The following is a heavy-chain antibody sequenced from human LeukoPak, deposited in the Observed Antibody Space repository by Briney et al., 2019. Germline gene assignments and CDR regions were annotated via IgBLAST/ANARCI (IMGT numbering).Heavy chain of an antibody. CDR3: ARGFRGDNFDY. D-gene: IGHD7-27*01. Sequence: MPSETLSLTCSVSDASITKNYWTWIRQRPGKGLEWIASMYHTGTSDYNPSLKSRVSVSIDASKKQFSLQLRSVTAADTAVYFCARGFRGDNFDYWGQGTLVTVSS. CDR2: MYHTGTS. J-gene: IGHJ4*02. CDR1: DASITKNY. V-gene: IGHV4-4*08.